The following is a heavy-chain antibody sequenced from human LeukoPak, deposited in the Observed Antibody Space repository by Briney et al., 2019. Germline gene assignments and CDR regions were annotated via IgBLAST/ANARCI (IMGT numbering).Heavy chain of an antibody. CDR2: ISSSSSYI. D-gene: IGHD6-13*01. CDR1: GFTFSSYS. V-gene: IGHV3-21*01. CDR3: ARDRDIAAAGTYYYYMDV. J-gene: IGHJ6*03. Sequence: GSLRLSCAASGFTFSSYSMNWVRQAPGKGLEWVSSISSSSSYIYYADSVKGRFTISRDNAKNSLYLQMNSQRAEDTAVYYCARDRDIAAAGTYYYYMDVWGKGTTVTVSS.